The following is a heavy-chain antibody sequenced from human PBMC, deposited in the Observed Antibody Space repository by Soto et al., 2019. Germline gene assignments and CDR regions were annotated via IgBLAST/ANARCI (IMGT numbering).Heavy chain of an antibody. D-gene: IGHD3-9*01. CDR3: ARDWTGYYNVFAFDI. V-gene: IGHV1-69*01. CDR1: GGTFSSYA. J-gene: IGHJ3*02. CDR2: LILIFGTA. Sequence: QVQLVQSGAEVKKPGSSVKVSCKASGGTFSSYAISWVRQAPGQGLEWMGGLILIFGTANCAQKFQGRVTISADESTSTDYMELSSLRSEDTAVHYCARDWTGYYNVFAFDIWGQGTMVTVSS.